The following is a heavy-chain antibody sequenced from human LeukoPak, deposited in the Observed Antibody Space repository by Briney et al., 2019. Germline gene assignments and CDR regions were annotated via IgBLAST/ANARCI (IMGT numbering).Heavy chain of an antibody. CDR3: ARRGGNGDWYFDL. V-gene: IGHV4-59*08. CDR2: IYYSEST. D-gene: IGHD1-26*01. CDR1: GGSIRSYY. J-gene: IGHJ2*01. Sequence: SETLSLTCTVSGGSIRSYYWNWIRQPPGKGLEWIGYIYYSESTNYNPSLKSRVTISVDTSKSQFSLNLNSVTAADTAVYYCARRGGNGDWYFDLRGRGTLVTVSS.